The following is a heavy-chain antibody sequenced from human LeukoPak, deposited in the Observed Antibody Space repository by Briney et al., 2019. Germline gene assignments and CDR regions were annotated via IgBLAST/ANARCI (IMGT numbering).Heavy chain of an antibody. D-gene: IGHD2-15*01. Sequence: SETLSLTCTVSGGSISSSSYYWGWIRQPPGKGLECIGEINHSGSTNYNPSLKSRVTISVDTSKNQFSLKLSSVTAADTAVYYCARDFAPGARIYYFDYWGQGTLVTVSS. CDR2: INHSGST. J-gene: IGHJ4*02. CDR1: GGSISSSSYY. CDR3: ARDFAPGARIYYFDY. V-gene: IGHV4-39*07.